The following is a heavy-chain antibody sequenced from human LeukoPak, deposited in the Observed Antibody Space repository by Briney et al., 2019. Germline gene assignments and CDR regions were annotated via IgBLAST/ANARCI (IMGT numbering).Heavy chain of an antibody. J-gene: IGHJ4*02. CDR2: IHYSGST. CDR3: ARVGYCSSTSCYNWPDY. V-gene: IGHV4-59*08. D-gene: IGHD2-2*02. Sequence: SETLSLTCTVSGGSISSYYWSWIRQPPGKGLEWIGYIHYSGSTNYNPSLKSRVTISVDTSKNQFSLKLSSVTAADTAVYYCARVGYCSSTSCYNWPDYWGQGTLVTVSS. CDR1: GGSISSYY.